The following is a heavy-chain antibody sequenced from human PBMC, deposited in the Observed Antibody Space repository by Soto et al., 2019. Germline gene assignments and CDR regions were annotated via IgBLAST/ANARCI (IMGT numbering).Heavy chain of an antibody. CDR1: GFTFSRSA. CDR2: IWYDGNIQ. V-gene: IGHV3-33*01. CDR3: ARDTAAAAYVQFDY. D-gene: IGHD6-13*01. J-gene: IGHJ4*02. Sequence: QVQLVESGGGVVQPGGSLRLSCAASGFTFSRSAMHWVRHAPGKGLGWVALIWYDGNIQYYADSVRGRFTISRDNSKNALYLQMNILGAEDTAFYYCARDTAAAAYVQFDYWGQGTLVTFPS.